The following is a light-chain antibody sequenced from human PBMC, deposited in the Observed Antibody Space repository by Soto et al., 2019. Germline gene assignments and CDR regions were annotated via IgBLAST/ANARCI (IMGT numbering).Light chain of an antibody. V-gene: IGKV3-15*01. CDR1: QSVSGN. J-gene: IGKJ4*01. CDR2: GAS. Sequence: EIVMTQSPATLSVSPGERATLSCRASQSVSGNFAWYQQKPGPAPRLLIYGASTRATGIPARFSGSGSGTEFSLTISSLQSEDFAVYYCQQYNDWPPVTFGGGPKVEIK. CDR3: QQYNDWPPVT.